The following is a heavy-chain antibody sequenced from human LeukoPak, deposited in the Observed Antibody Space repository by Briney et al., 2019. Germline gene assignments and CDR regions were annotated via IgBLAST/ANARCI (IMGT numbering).Heavy chain of an antibody. Sequence: GGSLRLSCAVSGFTFSSYAMNWVRQGPGKGLEWIGRIKSKTDGGTTDYAAPVKGRFTISRDDSKHTLYLEVNSLKTEDTAVYYCTTGNWGSFSYWGQGTLVTVSS. V-gene: IGHV3-15*01. CDR2: IKSKTDGGTT. CDR3: TTGNWGSFSY. J-gene: IGHJ4*02. CDR1: GFTFSSYA. D-gene: IGHD7-27*01.